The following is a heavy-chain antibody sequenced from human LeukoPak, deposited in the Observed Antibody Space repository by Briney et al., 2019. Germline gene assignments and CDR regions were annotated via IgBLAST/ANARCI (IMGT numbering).Heavy chain of an antibody. CDR1: GYSFTTSA. J-gene: IGHJ4*02. V-gene: IGHV1-69*04. CDR3: AWDIAAAGTVVDY. CDR2: IIPILGIA. Sequence: GASVKVSCKASGYSFTTSAMNCAPQAPGQGLEWMGRIIPILGIANYAQKFQGRVTITADKSTSTAYMELSSLRSEDTAVYYCAWDIAAAGTVVDYWGQGTLVTVSS. D-gene: IGHD6-13*01.